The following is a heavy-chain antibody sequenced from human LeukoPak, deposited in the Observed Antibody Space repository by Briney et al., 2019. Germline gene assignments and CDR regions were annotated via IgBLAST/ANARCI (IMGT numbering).Heavy chain of an antibody. D-gene: IGHD3-10*01. V-gene: IGHV1-3*01. CDR3: ARDDGFSYYYGSGSWGY. CDR1: GYTFTSYA. Sequence: ASVKVSCKASGYTFTSYAMHWVRQAPGQRLEWMGWINAGNGNTKYSQKFQGRVTITRDTSASTAYMELSSLRSEDTAVYYCARDDGFSYYYGSGSWGYWGQGTLVTVSS. J-gene: IGHJ4*02. CDR2: INAGNGNT.